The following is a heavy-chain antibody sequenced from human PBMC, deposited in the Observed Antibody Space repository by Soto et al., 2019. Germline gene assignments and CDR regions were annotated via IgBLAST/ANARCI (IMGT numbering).Heavy chain of an antibody. V-gene: IGHV3-23*01. J-gene: IGHJ4*02. CDR3: AKSLGRAIVGVANSYNCDY. CDR1: GFTFSSYA. Sequence: EVQLLESGGGLVQPGGSLRLSCAASGFTFSSYAMSWVRQAPGKGLEWVSAISGSGGSTYYADSVKGRFTISRDNSKNTLYLQMNSLRAEDTAVYYCAKSLGRAIVGVANSYNCDYWGQGTLVTVSS. D-gene: IGHD3-3*01. CDR2: ISGSGGST.